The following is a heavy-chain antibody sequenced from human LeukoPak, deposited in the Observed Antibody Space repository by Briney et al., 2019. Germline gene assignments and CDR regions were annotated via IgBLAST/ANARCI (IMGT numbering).Heavy chain of an antibody. D-gene: IGHD3-3*01. CDR1: GFTFSSYW. CDR3: ARAGYYDFWSGYNTRYAFDI. V-gene: IGHV3-74*01. J-gene: IGHJ3*02. CDR2: INSDGSST. Sequence: GGSLRLSCAASGFTFSSYWMHWVRQAPGKGLVWVSRINSDGSSTSYADSVKGRFTISRDNAKNTLYLQMNSLRAEDTAVYYCARAGYYDFWSGYNTRYAFDIWGQGTMVTVSS.